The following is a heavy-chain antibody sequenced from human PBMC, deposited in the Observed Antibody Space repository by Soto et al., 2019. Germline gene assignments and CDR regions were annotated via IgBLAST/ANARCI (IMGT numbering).Heavy chain of an antibody. Sequence: ETLSLTCAVYGGSFSGYYWSWIRQPPGKGLEWIGEINHSGSTNYNPSLKSRVTISVDTSKNQFSLKLSSVTAADTAVYYCARNSGSYSPAYYFDYWGQGTLVTVSS. V-gene: IGHV4-34*01. CDR1: GGSFSGYY. CDR2: INHSGST. CDR3: ARNSGSYSPAYYFDY. D-gene: IGHD1-26*01. J-gene: IGHJ4*02.